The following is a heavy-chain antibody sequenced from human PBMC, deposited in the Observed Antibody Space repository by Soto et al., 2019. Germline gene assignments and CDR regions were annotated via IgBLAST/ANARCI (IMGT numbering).Heavy chain of an antibody. CDR1: GFTFSSYA. D-gene: IGHD3-3*01. V-gene: IGHV3-23*01. Sequence: GGSLRLSCAASGFTFSSYAMSWVRQAPGKGLEWVSAISGSGGSTYYAYFVKGRFTISRDNSKNTLYLQMNSLRAEDTAVYYCAKDPGSFDFWSGSLPYYFDYWGQGTLVTVSS. CDR2: ISGSGGST. J-gene: IGHJ4*02. CDR3: AKDPGSFDFWSGSLPYYFDY.